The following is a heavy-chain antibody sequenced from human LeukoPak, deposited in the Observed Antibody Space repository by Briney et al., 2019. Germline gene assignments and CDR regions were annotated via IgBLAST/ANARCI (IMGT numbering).Heavy chain of an antibody. V-gene: IGHV3-66*04. CDR1: GFTVSSYY. Sequence: GGSLRLSCAASGFTVSSYYMSWVRQAPGKGLEWVSVIYSGGSTYYADSVKGRFTISRDNSKNTLYLQMNSLRAEDTAVYYCASQVYYGSGSPDLYYYYYYGMDAWGQGTTVTVSS. CDR3: ASQVYYGSGSPDLYYYYYYGMDA. D-gene: IGHD3-10*01. CDR2: IYSGGST. J-gene: IGHJ6*02.